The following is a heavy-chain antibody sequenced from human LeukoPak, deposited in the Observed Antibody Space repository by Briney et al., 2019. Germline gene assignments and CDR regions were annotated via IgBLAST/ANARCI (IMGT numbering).Heavy chain of an antibody. J-gene: IGHJ3*02. Sequence: SETLSLTCTVSGGSISSYYWSWIRQPAGKGLEWVGRIYTSGSTNYNPSLKSRVTMSVDTSKNQFSLKLSSVTAADTAVYYCARAGNWGRGDAFDIWGQGTMVTVSS. V-gene: IGHV4-4*07. CDR1: GGSISSYY. CDR2: IYTSGST. D-gene: IGHD7-27*01. CDR3: ARAGNWGRGDAFDI.